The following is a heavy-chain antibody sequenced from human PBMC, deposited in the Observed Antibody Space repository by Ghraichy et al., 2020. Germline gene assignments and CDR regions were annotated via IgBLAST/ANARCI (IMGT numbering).Heavy chain of an antibody. D-gene: IGHD1-26*01. J-gene: IGHJ6*02. Sequence: SQTLSLTCAISGDSVSSNSAAWNWIRQSPSRGLEWLGRTYYRSKWYNDYAVSVKSRITINPDTSKNQFSLQLNYVTPEDTAVYYCARDLNGSYYGDYYYYGMDVWGQGTTVTVSS. CDR3: ARDLNGSYYGDYYYYGMDV. CDR1: GDSVSSNSAA. CDR2: TYYRSKWYN. V-gene: IGHV6-1*01.